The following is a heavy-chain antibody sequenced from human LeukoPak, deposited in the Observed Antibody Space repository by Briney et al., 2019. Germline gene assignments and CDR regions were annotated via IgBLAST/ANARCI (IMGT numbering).Heavy chain of an antibody. D-gene: IGHD6-19*01. J-gene: IGHJ4*02. CDR3: ARRTVAGTFDY. CDR1: VGTFSSYS. CDR2: VIPILGIA. V-gene: IGHV1-69*02. Sequence: ASVKVSRKSSVGTFSSYSISWVRQAPRQGLEWVGRVIPILGIANYTQKIQGRVTITADTSTTTAHMELSSLRSEDTGVYFCARRTVAGTFDYWGQGTLVTVSS.